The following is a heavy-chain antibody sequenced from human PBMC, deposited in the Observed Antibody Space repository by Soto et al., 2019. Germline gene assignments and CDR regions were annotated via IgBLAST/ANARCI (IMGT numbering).Heavy chain of an antibody. CDR2: IYYSGST. D-gene: IGHD2-15*01. CDR3: ARLYGGTFDY. CDR1: GGSISSYY. V-gene: IGHV4-59*08. Sequence: QVQLQESGPGLVKPSETLSLTCTVSGGSISSYYWSWIRQPPGKGLEWIGYIYYSGSTNYNPSLKSRGTISVDTSKNQFSLKLSSVTAADTAVYYCARLYGGTFDYCGQGNLVTVSS. J-gene: IGHJ4*02.